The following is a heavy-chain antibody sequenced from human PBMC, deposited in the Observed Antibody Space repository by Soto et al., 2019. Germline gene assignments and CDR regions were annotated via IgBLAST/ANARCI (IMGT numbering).Heavy chain of an antibody. CDR3: ARSGGGYRAGDYYYYYYMDV. D-gene: IGHD3-16*02. Sequence: SVKVSCKASGGTFSSYTISWVRQAPGQGLEWMGRIIPILGIANYAQKFQGRVTITADKSTSTAYMELSSLRSEDTAVYYCARSGGGYRAGDYYYYYYMDVWGKGTTVTVSS. CDR2: IIPILGIA. J-gene: IGHJ6*03. CDR1: GGTFSSYT. V-gene: IGHV1-69*02.